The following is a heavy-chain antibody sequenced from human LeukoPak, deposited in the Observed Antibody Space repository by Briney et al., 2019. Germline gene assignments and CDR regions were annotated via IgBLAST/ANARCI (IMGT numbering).Heavy chain of an antibody. CDR3: AGLDYSDLSHYFDY. J-gene: IGHJ4*02. CDR1: GGSISSGTYY. CDR2: IYTSGST. Sequence: SETLSLTFTVPGGSISSGTYYSSWIRQPAGDGLEWIGRIYTSGSTNYNPSLKSRVTISLDTSKNQFSLSLSSVTAADTAVYYCAGLDYSDLSHYFDYWGQGTLVTVSS. V-gene: IGHV4-61*02. D-gene: IGHD4-11*01.